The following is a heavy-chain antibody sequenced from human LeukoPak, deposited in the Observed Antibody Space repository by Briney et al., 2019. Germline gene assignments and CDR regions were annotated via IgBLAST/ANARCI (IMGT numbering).Heavy chain of an antibody. CDR3: ARHVARYYDFWSGYTRNWFDP. CDR1: GGSISSSSYY. V-gene: IGHV4-39*01. D-gene: IGHD3-3*01. J-gene: IGHJ5*02. CDR2: INYSGST. Sequence: SETLSLTCTVSGGSISSSSYYWGWIRQPPGKGLEWIGSINYSGSTYYNPSLKSRVTISVDTSKNQFSLKLSSVTAAYTAVYYCARHVARYYDFWSGYTRNWFDPWGQGTLVTVSS.